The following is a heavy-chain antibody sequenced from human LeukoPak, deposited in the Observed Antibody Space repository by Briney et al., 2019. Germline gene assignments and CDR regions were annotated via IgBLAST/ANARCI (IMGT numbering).Heavy chain of an antibody. CDR2: ITGGGGGA. CDR3: AKADDYSNYAPTPLFDC. J-gene: IGHJ4*02. Sequence: AGGPLRLPGGASGFPFSSFPMGGAGQPPGRGREGCAAITGGGGGAYSADSVKGRFTISRDNSKNPLYLQMNSLRAEDTAVYYCAKADDYSNYAPTPLFDCWGQGTLVAVSS. CDR1: GFPFSSFP. D-gene: IGHD4-11*01. V-gene: IGHV3-23*01.